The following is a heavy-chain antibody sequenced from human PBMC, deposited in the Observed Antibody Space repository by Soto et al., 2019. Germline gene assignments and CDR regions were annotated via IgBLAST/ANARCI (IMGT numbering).Heavy chain of an antibody. CDR1: GFTFSSYG. CDR3: ATETAYCGGDCYSPSFDY. V-gene: IGHV3-30*03. CDR2: ISYDGSNK. D-gene: IGHD2-21*02. Sequence: GSLRLSCAASGFTFSSYGMHWVRQAPGKGLEWVAVISYDGSNKYYADSVKGRFTISRDNSKNALYLQMNSLRAEDTAVYYCATETAYCGGDCYSPSFDYWGQGTLVTVSS. J-gene: IGHJ4*02.